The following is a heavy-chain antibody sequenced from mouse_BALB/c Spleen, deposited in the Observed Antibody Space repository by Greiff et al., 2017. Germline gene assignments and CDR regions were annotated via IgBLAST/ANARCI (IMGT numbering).Heavy chain of an antibody. CDR1: GFTFTSYW. J-gene: IGHJ3*01. V-gene: IGHV1-7*01. CDR3: ARSGRDYGTWFAY. D-gene: IGHD1-1*01. CDR2: INPSTGST. Sequence: VQLQQSGAELAKPGASVKMSCKASGFTFTSYWMHWVKQRPGQGLEWIGYINPSTGSTEYNQQFKDKATLTADTYSSAAYMQLSSLTSEDSAVYYGARSGRDYGTWFAYWGQGTLVTVSA.